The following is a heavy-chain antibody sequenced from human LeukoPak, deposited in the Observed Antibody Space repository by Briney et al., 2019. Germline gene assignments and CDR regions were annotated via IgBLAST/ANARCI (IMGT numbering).Heavy chain of an antibody. D-gene: IGHD1-26*01. J-gene: IGHJ3*02. CDR3: VRDWEGFNFDI. CDR2: VYNSGST. CDR1: GGTFSSYY. V-gene: IGHV4-59*01. Sequence: SETLSLTCTVSGGTFSSYYWSWVRQPPGEGLEWIAYVYNSGSTNYNPSLKSRVTISVDRSKNQFSLKMKSVTAADTAVYYCVRDWEGFNFDIWGQGTMVTVSS.